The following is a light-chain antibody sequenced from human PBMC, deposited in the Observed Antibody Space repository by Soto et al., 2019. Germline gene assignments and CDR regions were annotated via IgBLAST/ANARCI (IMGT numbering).Light chain of an antibody. CDR2: GVF. J-gene: IGKJ2*01. Sequence: EIVLKQSPCLLSSSPGERATLSCRAHQSVSSSYLAWYQQKPGQAPRLLIYGVFSRATGIPDRFSGSGSGTDFTLTISRLETEDVAVYYCQQYGSAPYTFGQGTKLEIK. V-gene: IGKV3-20*01. CDR3: QQYGSAPYT. CDR1: QSVSSSY.